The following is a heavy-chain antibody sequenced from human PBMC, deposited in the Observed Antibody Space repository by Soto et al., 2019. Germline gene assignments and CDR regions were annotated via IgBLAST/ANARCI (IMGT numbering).Heavy chain of an antibody. J-gene: IGHJ3*02. D-gene: IGHD3-22*01. CDR3: AKVGHYYDSSGYWPNDAFDI. CDR2: ISGSGGST. Sequence: EVQLLESGGGLVQPGGSLRLSCAASGFTFSSYAMSWVRQAPGKGLAWVSVISGSGGSTYYADSVKGRFTISRDNSKNTLYLQMNSLRGEDTAVYYCAKVGHYYDSSGYWPNDAFDIWGQGTMVTVSS. CDR1: GFTFSSYA. V-gene: IGHV3-23*01.